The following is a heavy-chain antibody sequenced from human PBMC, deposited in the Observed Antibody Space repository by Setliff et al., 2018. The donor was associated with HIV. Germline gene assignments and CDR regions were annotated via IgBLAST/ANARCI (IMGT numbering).Heavy chain of an antibody. J-gene: IGHJ3*02. V-gene: IGHV3-74*01. CDR2: INTDGSTT. CDR3: ARPGATGGAYDI. CDR1: GFTFSSHW. D-gene: IGHD3-16*01. Sequence: GGSLRLSCAVSGFTFSSHWMHWVRQAPGKGLVWVSFINTDGSTTRYADSVKGRFTISRDNAKNTLYLQINSRRAEDTAVYYCARPGATGGAYDIWGQGTTVTVSS.